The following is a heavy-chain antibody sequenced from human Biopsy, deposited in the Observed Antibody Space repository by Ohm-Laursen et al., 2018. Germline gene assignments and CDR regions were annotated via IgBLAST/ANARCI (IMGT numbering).Heavy chain of an antibody. CDR2: INCKTGAT. Sequence: ASVKASCKASSYTFTDYNIHWMRQAPGQGLEWLGYINCKTGATNYAQKFQGTVTMTRDTSISTAYLALGSLRSADSAIYYCARDPLNGHKHFDYWGQGSLVTVSS. CDR1: SYTFTDYN. CDR3: ARDPLNGHKHFDY. D-gene: IGHD2-8*01. V-gene: IGHV1-2*02. J-gene: IGHJ4*02.